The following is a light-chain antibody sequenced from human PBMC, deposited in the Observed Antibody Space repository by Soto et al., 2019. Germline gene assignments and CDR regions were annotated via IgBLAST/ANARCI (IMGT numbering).Light chain of an antibody. CDR3: SSYKSSSTLPYV. Sequence: QSALTQPASVSGSPGQSITISCTGTSSDVGGYNLVSWYQQYPDKAPKLMIYEVNTRPSGVSNRFSGSKSGNTASLTISGLQAEDEADYYCSSYKSSSTLPYVFGTGTKLTVL. V-gene: IGLV2-14*01. J-gene: IGLJ1*01. CDR2: EVN. CDR1: SSDVGGYNL.